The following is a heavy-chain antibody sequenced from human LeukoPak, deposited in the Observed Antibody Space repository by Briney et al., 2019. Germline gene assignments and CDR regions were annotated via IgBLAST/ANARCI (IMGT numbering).Heavy chain of an antibody. D-gene: IGHD3-3*01. Sequence: GGSLTLSCAACVFTFRNYAMHGVRQAPGKGVEGVAVISYDGKNKYYADSVKGRFTISRDNAKNSLYLQMNSLRAEDTAVYYCARMVTIFGENYYYYMDVWGKGTTVTVSS. CDR1: VFTFRNYA. J-gene: IGHJ6*03. V-gene: IGHV3-30*04. CDR2: ISYDGKNK. CDR3: ARMVTIFGENYYYYMDV.